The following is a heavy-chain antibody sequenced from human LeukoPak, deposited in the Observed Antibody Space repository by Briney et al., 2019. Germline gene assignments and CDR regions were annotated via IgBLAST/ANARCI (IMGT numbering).Heavy chain of an antibody. CDR3: ARQIDGDYPWGWYFDL. CDR1: GDSFSSISYY. J-gene: IGHJ2*01. V-gene: IGHV4-31*03. D-gene: IGHD4-17*01. Sequence: PSETLSLTCTVSGDSFSSISYYWSWVRQHPGKGLEWIGCIYYSGGTYYNPSLKSRITISVDTSKNQFSLKLSSVTAADTAVYYCARQIDGDYPWGWYFDLWGRGTLVSASS. CDR2: IYYSGGT.